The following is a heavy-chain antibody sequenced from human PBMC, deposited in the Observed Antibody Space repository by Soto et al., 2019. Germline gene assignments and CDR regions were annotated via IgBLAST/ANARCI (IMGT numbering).Heavy chain of an antibody. J-gene: IGHJ3*02. CDR1: GFTFSSYA. D-gene: IGHD1-26*01. V-gene: IGHV3-23*01. Sequence: EVLLLESGGGLVQPGGSLRLSCAASGFTFSSYALTWVRQAPGKGLDWVSTISSGADTTTYYADSVKGGFTISRDNSKNTLYLQMNSLRAEDTAVYYCAKDLIPLGATSHFCFNIWGQGTMVTVSS. CDR2: ISSGADTTT. CDR3: AKDLIPLGATSHFCFNI.